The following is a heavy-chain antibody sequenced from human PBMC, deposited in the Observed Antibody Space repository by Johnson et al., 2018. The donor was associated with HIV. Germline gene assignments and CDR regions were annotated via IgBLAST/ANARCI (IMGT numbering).Heavy chain of an antibody. CDR1: GFIISSYW. V-gene: IGHV3-7*05. CDR2: IKKDGSEK. D-gene: IGHD6-19*01. Sequence: MQLVESGGGLVQPGGSLRLSCAASGFIISSYWMTWVRQAPGKGLEWVANIKKDGSEKYYVDSVKGRFTISRYNAKNSLYLQMNTLRAEDTAVYYCARDAVISSGWYNVDAFDIWGQGTMVTVSS. J-gene: IGHJ3*02. CDR3: ARDAVISSGWYNVDAFDI.